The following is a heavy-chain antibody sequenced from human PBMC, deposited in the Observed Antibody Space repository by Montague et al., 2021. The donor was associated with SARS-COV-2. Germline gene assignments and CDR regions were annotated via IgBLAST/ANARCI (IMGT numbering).Heavy chain of an antibody. V-gene: IGHV4-59*01. Sequence: SETLSLTCAISGGSISGYYWAWIRQPPGKGLEWIGYMYYTGTSNYNPSLKSRVSMSIDTSKNHFSLNLTSVAAADTDVYYCARGPGYTSMFRFFDYWGHGAQVTVSS. D-gene: IGHD2-2*02. J-gene: IGHJ4*01. CDR2: MYYTGTS. CDR1: GGSISGYY. CDR3: ARGPGYTSMFRFFDY.